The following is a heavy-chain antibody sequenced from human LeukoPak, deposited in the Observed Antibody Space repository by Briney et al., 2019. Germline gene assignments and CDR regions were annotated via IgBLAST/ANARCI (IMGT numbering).Heavy chain of an antibody. CDR2: INHSGST. J-gene: IGHJ3*02. V-gene: IGHV4-34*01. CDR3: ARLYCSSTSCYTGSDAFDI. Sequence: SETLSLTCAVYGGSFSGYYWSWIRQPPGKGLEWIGEINHSGSTNYNPSLKSRVTILVDTSKNQFSLKLSSVTAADTAVYYCARLYCSSTSCYTGSDAFDIWGQGTMVTVSS. CDR1: GGSFSGYY. D-gene: IGHD2-2*02.